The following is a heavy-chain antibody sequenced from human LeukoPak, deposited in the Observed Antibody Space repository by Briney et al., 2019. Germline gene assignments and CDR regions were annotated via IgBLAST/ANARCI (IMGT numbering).Heavy chain of an antibody. V-gene: IGHV1-2*02. Sequence: ASVKVPCKASGYTFTGYYMHWVRQAPGQGLEWMGWINPNSGGTNYAQKFQGRVTMTRDTSISTAYMELSRLRSDDTAVYYCARGDSSGQGFDYWGQGTLVTVSS. CDR2: INPNSGGT. D-gene: IGHD6-25*01. CDR3: ARGDSSGQGFDY. CDR1: GYTFTGYY. J-gene: IGHJ4*02.